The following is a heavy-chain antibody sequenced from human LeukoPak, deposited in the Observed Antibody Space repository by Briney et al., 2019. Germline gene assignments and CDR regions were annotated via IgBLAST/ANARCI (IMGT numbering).Heavy chain of an antibody. J-gene: IGHJ4*02. V-gene: IGHV3-64D*09. CDR3: VITSATGPLDY. CDR1: GFPFSYYA. D-gene: IGHD1-14*01. CDR2: ISGEGGNT. Sequence: PGGPLRLSCSASGFPFSYYAMHWVRRAPGKGLEYVSAISGEGGNTYYADSLKGRFTISRDNSKNTLYLQMSSLTVEDTAVYYCVITSATGPLDYWGQGTLVTVSS.